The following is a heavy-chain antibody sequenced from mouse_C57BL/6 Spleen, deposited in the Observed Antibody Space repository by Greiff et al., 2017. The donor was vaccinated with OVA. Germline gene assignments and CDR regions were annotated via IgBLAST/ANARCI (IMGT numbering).Heavy chain of an antibody. D-gene: IGHD2-5*01. Sequence: VKLQQPGAELVMPGASVKLSCKASGYTFTSYWMHWVKQRPGQGLEWIGEIDPSDSYTNYNQKFKGKSTLTVDKSSSTAYMQLSSLTSEDSAVYYCARRDYSNYDYAMDYWGQGTSVTVSS. CDR2: IDPSDSYT. J-gene: IGHJ4*01. CDR3: ARRDYSNYDYAMDY. V-gene: IGHV1-69*01. CDR1: GYTFTSYW.